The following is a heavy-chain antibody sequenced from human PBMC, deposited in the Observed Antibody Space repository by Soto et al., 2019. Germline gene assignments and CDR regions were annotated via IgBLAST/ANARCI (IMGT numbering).Heavy chain of an antibody. J-gene: IGHJ4*02. V-gene: IGHV3-30*18. CDR2: ISFDGSNK. D-gene: IGHD5-18*01. Sequence: QVQLVESGGGVVQPGRSLRLSCAASGFTFSSYGMHWVRQAPGKGLEWVAVISFDGSNKYYAESVKGRFTISRDNSKNTLYLQMNSLRAEDTAVYYCAKDVVDTVMVIDYWGQGTLVTVSS. CDR3: AKDVVDTVMVIDY. CDR1: GFTFSSYG.